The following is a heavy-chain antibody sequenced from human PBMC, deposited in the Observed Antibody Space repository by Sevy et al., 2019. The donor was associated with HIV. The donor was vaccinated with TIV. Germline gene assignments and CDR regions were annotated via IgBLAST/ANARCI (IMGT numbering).Heavy chain of an antibody. CDR3: ARDRQGITVAGTAIDY. CDR2: ITLSGSST. D-gene: IGHD6-19*01. CDR1: GFTFSNYE. V-gene: IGHV3-48*03. J-gene: IGHJ4*02. Sequence: GGSLRLSCTASGFTFSNYEMNWVRQAPGKGLEWVSYITLSGSSTYYADSVKGRFTISRDNAKNSLDLQMNSLRAEDTAVYYCARDRQGITVAGTAIDYWGQGTLVTVSS.